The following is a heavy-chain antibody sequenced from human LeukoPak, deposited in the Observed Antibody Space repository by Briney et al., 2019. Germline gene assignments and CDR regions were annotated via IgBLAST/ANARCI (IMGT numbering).Heavy chain of an antibody. CDR2: FYYSGST. D-gene: IGHD4-23*01. Sequence: SETLSLNCTVSGDSISSYYWTWIRQPPGKGLEWVGYFYYSGSTNYNPSLKSRVTISGETSKNQFSLKLSSVTAADTAVYYCARSGGNAPYSFISLDYWGQGMLVSVSS. V-gene: IGHV4-59*01. J-gene: IGHJ4*02. CDR1: GDSISSYY. CDR3: ARSGGNAPYSFISLDY.